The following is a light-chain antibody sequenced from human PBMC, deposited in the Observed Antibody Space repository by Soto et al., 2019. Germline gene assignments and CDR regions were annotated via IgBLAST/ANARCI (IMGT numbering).Light chain of an antibody. CDR1: QSVTNNY. CDR3: QQVAISPIT. V-gene: IGKV3-20*01. CDR2: SAS. J-gene: IGKJ5*01. Sequence: EIVLTQSPGTLSLSPVERATLSCRASQSVTNNYLNWFQQRSGQAPRLLIYSASGRATGIPDRFSGSGSGTDFTLTIARLEPEDFAVYYCQQVAISPITFGQGTRLEIK.